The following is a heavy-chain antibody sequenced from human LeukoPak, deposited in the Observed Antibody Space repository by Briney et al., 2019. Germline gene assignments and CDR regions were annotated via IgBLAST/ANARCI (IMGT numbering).Heavy chain of an antibody. CDR1: GFTFSSYE. V-gene: IGHV3-23*01. Sequence: GGSLRLSCAASGFTFSSYEMNWVRQAPGKGLEWVSAISDSGGSTYYADSVKGRFTISRDNSKNTLYLQMNSLRAEDTAVYYCAKDQLNYYGSGSYSKSLGFDYWGQGTLVTVSS. J-gene: IGHJ4*02. D-gene: IGHD3-10*01. CDR3: AKDQLNYYGSGSYSKSLGFDY. CDR2: ISDSGGST.